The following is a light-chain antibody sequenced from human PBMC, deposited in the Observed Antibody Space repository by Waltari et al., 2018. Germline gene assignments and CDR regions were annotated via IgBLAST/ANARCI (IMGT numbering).Light chain of an antibody. J-gene: IGKJ1*01. Sequence: EIVMTQSPATLSVSPGDRATLPCRASQSNSSNLAWYQQKPGQPPRLLIYGASTRATGIAARFSGSGSGTEFTLTISSLQSEDFAVYYCQHYNNWPPWTFGQGTKVELK. CDR3: QHYNNWPPWT. CDR2: GAS. V-gene: IGKV3-15*01. CDR1: QSNSSN.